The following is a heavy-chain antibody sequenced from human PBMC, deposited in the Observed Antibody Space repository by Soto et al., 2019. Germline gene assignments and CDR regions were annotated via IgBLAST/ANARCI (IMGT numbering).Heavy chain of an antibody. CDR3: AREYYYDSSGYYRDHYYFDY. J-gene: IGHJ4*02. Sequence: PSLENPCKASGYTFTSSYMQRVSQAAGQGFVWLGTVNPSGCITSYAQKFHSRVTMTRDTSTSTVDMELSSLRSEDTAVYYCAREYYYDSSGYYRDHYYFDYWGQGTLVTVSS. D-gene: IGHD3-22*01. V-gene: IGHV1-46*01. CDR2: VNPSGCIT. CDR1: GYTFTSSY.